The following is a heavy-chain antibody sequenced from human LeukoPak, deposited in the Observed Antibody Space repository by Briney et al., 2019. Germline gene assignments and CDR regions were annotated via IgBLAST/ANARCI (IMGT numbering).Heavy chain of an antibody. CDR1: GFTFSTND. Sequence: GGSLRLSCAASGFTFSTNDMSWVRQAPGKGLEWVSSITAIGGSTYYADSLKGRFTSSRDNSKNTLYPRMNSLRAEDTAVDYCAKGGWLEYWGQGTLVTVSS. CDR3: AKGGWLEY. CDR2: ITAIGGST. V-gene: IGHV3-23*01. D-gene: IGHD6-19*01. J-gene: IGHJ4*02.